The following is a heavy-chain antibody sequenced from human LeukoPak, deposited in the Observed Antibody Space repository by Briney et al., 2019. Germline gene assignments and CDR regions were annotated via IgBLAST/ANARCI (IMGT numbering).Heavy chain of an antibody. CDR1: GFTFSSYA. D-gene: IGHD3-10*01. CDR2: ISYSGGST. V-gene: IGHV3-23*01. Sequence: PGGSLRLSCAASGFTFSSYAMSWVRQAPGKGLEWVSAISYSGGSTYYADSVKGRFTISRDNSKNTLYLQMNSLRAEDTAVYYCANALENYYGSGSYSPIDYWGQGTLVTVSS. J-gene: IGHJ4*02. CDR3: ANALENYYGSGSYSPIDY.